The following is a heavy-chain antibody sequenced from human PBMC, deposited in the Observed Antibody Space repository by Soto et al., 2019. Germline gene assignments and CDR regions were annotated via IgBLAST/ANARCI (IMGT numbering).Heavy chain of an antibody. J-gene: IGHJ3*02. Sequence: SETLSLTCTVSGGSISSSSYYWGWIRQPPGKGLEWIGSIYYSGSTYYNPSLKSRVTISVDTSKNQFSLKLSSVTAADTAVYYCVIGGSGSYSNAFDICGRGTMVTVS. V-gene: IGHV4-39*01. CDR2: IYYSGST. CDR1: GGSISSSSYY. CDR3: VIGGSGSYSNAFDI. D-gene: IGHD3-10*01.